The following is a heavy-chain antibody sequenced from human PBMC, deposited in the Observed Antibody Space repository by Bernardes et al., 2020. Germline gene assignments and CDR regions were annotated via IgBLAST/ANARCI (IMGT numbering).Heavy chain of an antibody. J-gene: IGHJ6*03. CDR3: ARSDGSSRAYYYYYMDV. CDR1: GGSISSYY. D-gene: IGHD6-13*01. CDR2: IYYSGST. Sequence: SETLSHTCTVSGGSISSYYWSWIRQPPGKGLEWIGYIYYSGSTNYNPSLKSRVTISVDTSKNQFSLKLSSVTAADTAVYYCARSDGSSRAYYYYYMDVWGKGTTVTVSS. V-gene: IGHV4-59*01.